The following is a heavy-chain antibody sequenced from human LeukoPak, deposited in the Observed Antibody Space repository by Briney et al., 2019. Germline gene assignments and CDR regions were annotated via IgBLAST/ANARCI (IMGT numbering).Heavy chain of an antibody. CDR1: GGSISSGGYS. CDR3: ARLDPTEDSTPFDY. J-gene: IGHJ4*02. D-gene: IGHD7-27*01. CDR2: IYHSGST. Sequence: SETLSLTCAVSGGSISSGGYSWSWIRQPPGKGLEWIGYIYHSGSTYYNPSLKSRVTISVDRSKNQFSLKLSSVTAADTAVYYCARLDPTEDSTPFDYWGQGTLVTVSS. V-gene: IGHV4-30-2*01.